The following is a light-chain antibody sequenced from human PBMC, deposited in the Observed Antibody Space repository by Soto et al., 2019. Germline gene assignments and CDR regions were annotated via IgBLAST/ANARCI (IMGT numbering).Light chain of an antibody. CDR3: HQYNNWFLIT. Sequence: EIVMTQSPATLSVSPGERATLSCRASQSVSSNLAWYQQKLGQAPRLLVYGASTRATGIPARFSGSGSGTEFTLTISSLQSEDFAVYYCHQYNNWFLITFGQGTRLEIK. J-gene: IGKJ5*01. CDR2: GAS. CDR1: QSVSSN. V-gene: IGKV3D-15*01.